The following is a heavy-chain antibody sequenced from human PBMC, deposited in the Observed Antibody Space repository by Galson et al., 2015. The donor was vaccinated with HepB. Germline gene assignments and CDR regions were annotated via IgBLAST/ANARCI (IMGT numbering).Heavy chain of an antibody. D-gene: IGHD3-10*01. CDR1: GFTFSRYA. Sequence: SLRLSCAASGFTFSRYAMSWVRQAPGKGLQWVSSISCCGGNTYYADSVKGRLTISRDNSKNTLYLQMNSLRADDTAVYYCAKDSAPEDVYYGMDVWGQGTKVTVSS. J-gene: IGHJ6*02. CDR2: ISCCGGNT. CDR3: AKDSAPEDVYYGMDV. V-gene: IGHV3-23*01.